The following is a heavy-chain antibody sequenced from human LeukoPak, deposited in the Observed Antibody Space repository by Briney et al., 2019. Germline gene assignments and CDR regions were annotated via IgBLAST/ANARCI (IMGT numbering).Heavy chain of an antibody. CDR1: GGSFSGYY. J-gene: IGHJ4*02. CDR2: INHSGST. CDR3: ASTVAGLEDFDY. Sequence: PSETLSLTCAVYGGSFSGYYWSWIRQPPGKGLEWIGEINHSGSTNYNPSLKSRVTISVDTSKNQFSLKLSSVTAADTAVYYCASTVAGLEDFDYWGQGILITVSS. D-gene: IGHD6-19*01. V-gene: IGHV4-34*01.